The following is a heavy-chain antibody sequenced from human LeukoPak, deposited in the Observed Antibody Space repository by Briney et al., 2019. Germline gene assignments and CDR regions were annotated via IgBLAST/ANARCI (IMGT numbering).Heavy chain of an antibody. Sequence: ASVKVSCKVSGYTLTELSMHWVRQAPGKGLEWMGGFDPEDGETIYAQKFQGRVTMTEDTSTDTAYMELSSLRSEDRAVYYCATPYYYDSSGYQYYFDYWGQGTLVTVSS. D-gene: IGHD3-22*01. CDR1: GYTLTELS. CDR3: ATPYYYDSSGYQYYFDY. J-gene: IGHJ4*02. CDR2: FDPEDGET. V-gene: IGHV1-24*01.